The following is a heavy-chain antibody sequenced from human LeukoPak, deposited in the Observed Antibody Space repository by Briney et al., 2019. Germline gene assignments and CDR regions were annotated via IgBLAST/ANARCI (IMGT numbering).Heavy chain of an antibody. D-gene: IGHD3-10*01. CDR2: ISYSGST. Sequence: TSETLSLTCAVSGGSISPYHWTWIRQPPGKGLEWIGYISYSGSTNYNPSLKSRVTISIDTSKSQFSLKLSSVTAADTIVYYCARHDHYYGSGSYEYWGQGTLVTVSS. CDR3: ARHDHYYGSGSYEY. CDR1: GGSISPYH. J-gene: IGHJ4*02. V-gene: IGHV4-59*08.